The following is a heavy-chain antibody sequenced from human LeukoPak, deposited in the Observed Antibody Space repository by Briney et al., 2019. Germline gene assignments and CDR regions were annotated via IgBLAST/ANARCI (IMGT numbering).Heavy chain of an antibody. CDR2: VYYSGST. CDR3: ARGRDGYKYHSDY. D-gene: IGHD5-24*01. Sequence: SETLSLTCTVSGGSISSYYWSWIRRPPGNRLEWIGYVYYSGSTNYNPSLKSRVTISVDTSKKQFSLKLTSVTAADTAVYYCARGRDGYKYHSDYWGQGTLVTVSS. CDR1: GGSISSYY. V-gene: IGHV4-59*01. J-gene: IGHJ4*02.